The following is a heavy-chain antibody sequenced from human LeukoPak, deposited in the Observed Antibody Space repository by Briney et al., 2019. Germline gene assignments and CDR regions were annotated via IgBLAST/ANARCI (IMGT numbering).Heavy chain of an antibody. J-gene: IGHJ5*02. CDR3: AKAPYYGILTGYYRSWFDP. Sequence: PGGSLRLSCAASGFTFSSYAMSWVRQAPGKGLELVSAISGSGGGTYYADSVKGRFTISRDNSKNTLYLQMNSLRAEDTAVYYCAKAPYYGILTGYYRSWFDPWGQGTLVTVSS. V-gene: IGHV3-23*01. D-gene: IGHD3-9*01. CDR2: ISGSGGGT. CDR1: GFTFSSYA.